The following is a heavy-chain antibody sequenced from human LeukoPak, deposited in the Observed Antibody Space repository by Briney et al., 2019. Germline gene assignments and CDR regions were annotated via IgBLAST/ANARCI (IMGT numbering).Heavy chain of an antibody. J-gene: IGHJ4*02. V-gene: IGHV4-39*07. CDR3: ARGGLGISPSAFDY. CDR2: IYYSWDT. CDR1: GGSISSTSYY. Sequence: PSETLSLTCTVSGGSISSTSYYWGWIRQPPGKGLEWIGSIYYSWDTYYNPSLKSRVTISVDTSKNQFSLKLSSVTAADTAVYYCARGGLGISPSAFDYWGQGTLVTVSS. D-gene: IGHD7-27*01.